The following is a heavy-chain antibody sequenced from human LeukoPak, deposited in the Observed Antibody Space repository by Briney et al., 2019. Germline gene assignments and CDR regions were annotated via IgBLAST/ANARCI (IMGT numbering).Heavy chain of an antibody. D-gene: IGHD1-1*01. CDR3: ARFTGSGDTPNYYYYYYMDV. CDR2: IIPIFGTA. Sequence: SVKVSCKASGYTFTGYYMHWVRQAPGQGLEWMGGIIPIFGTANYAQKFQGRVTITADKSTSTAYMELSSLRAEDTAVYYCARFTGSGDTPNYYYYYYMDVWGKGTTVTVSS. J-gene: IGHJ6*03. V-gene: IGHV1-69*06. CDR1: GYTFTGYY.